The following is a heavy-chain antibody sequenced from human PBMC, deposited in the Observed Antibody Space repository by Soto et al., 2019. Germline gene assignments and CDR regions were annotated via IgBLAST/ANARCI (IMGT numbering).Heavy chain of an antibody. D-gene: IGHD2-15*01. J-gene: IGHJ4*02. CDR1: GFTFSSYA. Sequence: GGSLRLSCAASGFTFSSYAMSWVRQAPGKGLEWVSAISGSGGSTYYADSVKGRFTISGDNSKNMLYLQMNSLRAEDTAVYYCAKDGGYCSGGSCYLYYFDYWGQGTLVTVSS. V-gene: IGHV3-23*01. CDR3: AKDGGYCSGGSCYLYYFDY. CDR2: ISGSGGST.